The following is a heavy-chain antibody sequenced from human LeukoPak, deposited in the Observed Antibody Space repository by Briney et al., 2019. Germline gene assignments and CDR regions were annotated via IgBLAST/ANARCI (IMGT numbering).Heavy chain of an antibody. D-gene: IGHD3-3*01. V-gene: IGHV4-4*07. CDR2: IYTSGST. J-gene: IGHJ4*02. CDR1: GGSISSYY. Sequence: SETLSLTCTVSGGSISSYYWSWIRQPAGKGMEWIGRIYTSGSTNDNPSLKRRVTISVEKCKNKFSLKLSSVTAADTAVYYCARDNYDFWSGTYTGRDYWGQGTLVTVSS. CDR3: ARDNYDFWSGTYTGRDY.